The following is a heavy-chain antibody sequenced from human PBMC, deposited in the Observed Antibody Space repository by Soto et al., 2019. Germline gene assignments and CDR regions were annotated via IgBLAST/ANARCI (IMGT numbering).Heavy chain of an antibody. D-gene: IGHD6-19*01. CDR2: IYSGGST. CDR3: AREGSRGWGGEYYYYGMDV. Sequence: GGSLRLSCAASGFTVSSNYMSWVRQAPGKGLEWVSVIYSGGSTYYADSVKGRFTISRDNPKNTLYLQMNSLRAEDTAVYYCAREGSRGWGGEYYYYGMDVWGQGTTVTVAS. V-gene: IGHV3-53*01. CDR1: GFTVSSNY. J-gene: IGHJ6*02.